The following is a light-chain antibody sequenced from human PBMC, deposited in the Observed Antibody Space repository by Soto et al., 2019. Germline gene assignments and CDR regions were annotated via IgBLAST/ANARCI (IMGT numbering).Light chain of an antibody. V-gene: IGKV1-6*01. Sequence: AIQMTQSPSSLSASVGDRVTITCRASQGIRNDLGWYQQKPGKAPKLPIYAAYSLQSGVPSRFSGSGSGTDFTLTINSLQPEDFATYFCLQDYNYLTFGGGTKVEIK. CDR3: LQDYNYLT. J-gene: IGKJ4*01. CDR2: AAY. CDR1: QGIRND.